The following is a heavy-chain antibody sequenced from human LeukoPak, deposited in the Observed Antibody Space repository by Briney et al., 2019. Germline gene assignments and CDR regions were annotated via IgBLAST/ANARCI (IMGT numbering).Heavy chain of an antibody. J-gene: IGHJ6*03. CDR3: AKAIDSSGYYPRPYYYYMDV. CDR1: GFTFSSYA. Sequence: VGSLRLSCAASGFTFSSYAMSWVRQAPGKGLEWVSAISGSGGSTYYADSVKGRFTISRDNSKNTLYLQMNSLRAEDTAVYYCAKAIDSSGYYPRPYYYYMDVWGKGTTVTVSS. CDR2: ISGSGGST. D-gene: IGHD3-22*01. V-gene: IGHV3-23*01.